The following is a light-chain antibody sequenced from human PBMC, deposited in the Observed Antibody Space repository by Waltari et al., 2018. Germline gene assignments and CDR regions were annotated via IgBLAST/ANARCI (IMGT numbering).Light chain of an antibody. J-gene: IGLJ2*01. Sequence: QSALIQPRSVSGSPGQSVTISCTGTSSDIGLYNYVSWYRQHPGKAPKLIIYDVTKRPSGVPDRFSGSKSANTASLTISGLQADDEADYYCCSYAGTYTFVLFGGGTKLTVL. CDR1: SSDIGLYNY. CDR3: CSYAGTYTFVL. CDR2: DVT. V-gene: IGLV2-11*02.